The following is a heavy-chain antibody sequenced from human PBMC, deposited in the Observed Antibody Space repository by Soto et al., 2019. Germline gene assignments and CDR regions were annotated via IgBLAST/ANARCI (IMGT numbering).Heavy chain of an antibody. V-gene: IGHV3-30*18. Sequence: LRLSCAASGFTFSSYGMHWVRQAPGKGLEWVAVISYDGSNKYYADSVKGRFTISRDNSKNTLYLQMNSLRAEDTAVYYCAKTKGDFWSGYYYYGMDVWGQGTTVTVSS. J-gene: IGHJ6*02. CDR2: ISYDGSNK. D-gene: IGHD3-3*01. CDR3: AKTKGDFWSGYYYYGMDV. CDR1: GFTFSSYG.